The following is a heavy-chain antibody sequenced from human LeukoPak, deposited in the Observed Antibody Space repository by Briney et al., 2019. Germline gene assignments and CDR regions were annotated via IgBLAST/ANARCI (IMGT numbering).Heavy chain of an antibody. D-gene: IGHD3-10*01. V-gene: IGHV3-23*01. CDR1: GFTFSSYA. CDR2: ICDSGRST. CDR3: ANDPYTALLWFGELSDP. J-gene: IGHJ5*02. Sequence: GGSLRLSCAASGFTFSSYAMSWVRQPPGKGLEWVGAICDSGRSTYYAAPVTSRFIITNDNYKDTLYLQMNSLKAEDSAVYYCANDPYTALLWFGELSDPWGQGTLVTVSS.